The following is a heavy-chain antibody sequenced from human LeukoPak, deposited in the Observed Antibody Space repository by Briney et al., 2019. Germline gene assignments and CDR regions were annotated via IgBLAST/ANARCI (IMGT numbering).Heavy chain of an antibody. CDR3: ARDIAVAGTVWFDP. CDR1: GGTFSSYA. V-gene: IGHV1-69*01. CDR2: IIPIFGTA. Sequence: SVKVSCKASGGTFSSYAISWVRQAPGQGLEWMGGIIPIFGTANYAQKFQGRVTITADESTNTAYMELSSLRSEDTAVYYCARDIAVAGTVWFDPWGQGTLVTVSS. J-gene: IGHJ5*02. D-gene: IGHD6-19*01.